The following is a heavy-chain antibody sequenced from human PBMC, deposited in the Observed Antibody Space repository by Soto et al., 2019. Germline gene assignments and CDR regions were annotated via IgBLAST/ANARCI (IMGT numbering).Heavy chain of an antibody. V-gene: IGHV1-2*02. CDR1: GDSFNDYY. Sequence: VQLVQSGAEVKKPGASVKVSCKTSGDSFNDYYIHWVRQAPGQGLEWMGWINPNGGVTKYAQKFQGPVIVTRETSIRTVYMELSSLRSDDTGVYYCARESGGATATLDYYYFYMDVWGKGTTVTVSS. CDR2: INPNGGVT. J-gene: IGHJ6*03. CDR3: ARESGGATATLDYYYFYMDV. D-gene: IGHD5-12*01.